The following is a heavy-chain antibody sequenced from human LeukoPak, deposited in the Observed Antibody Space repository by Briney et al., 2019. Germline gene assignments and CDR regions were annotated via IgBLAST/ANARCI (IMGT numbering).Heavy chain of an antibody. Sequence: SETVSLICTVSGGSISSSSYYWGWIRQPPGKGLEWIGSIYYSGSTYYNPSLKSRVTISVDTSKNQFSLKLSSVTAADTAVYYCASHYDYVWGSSLPDYWGQGTLVTVSS. V-gene: IGHV4-39*01. J-gene: IGHJ4*02. CDR3: ASHYDYVWGSSLPDY. D-gene: IGHD3-16*01. CDR2: IYYSGST. CDR1: GGSISSSSYY.